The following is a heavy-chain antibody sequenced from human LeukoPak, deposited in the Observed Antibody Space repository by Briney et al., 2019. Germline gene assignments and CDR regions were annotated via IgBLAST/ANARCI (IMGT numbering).Heavy chain of an antibody. CDR1: GYSISSGYY. V-gene: IGHV4-38-2*02. CDR3: ARDQWFGDQYYYGTDV. Sequence: SETLSLTCAVSGYSISSGYYWGWIRQPPGKGLEWIGSIYHSGSTYYNPSLKSRVTISVDTSKNQFSLKLSSVTAADTAVYYCARDQWFGDQYYYGTDVWGKGTTVTVSS. D-gene: IGHD3-10*01. CDR2: IYHSGST. J-gene: IGHJ6*04.